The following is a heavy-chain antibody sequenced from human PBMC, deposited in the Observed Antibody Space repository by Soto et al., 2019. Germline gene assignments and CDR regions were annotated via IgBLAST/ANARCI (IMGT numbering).Heavy chain of an antibody. J-gene: IGHJ4*02. CDR1: GGSISSYY. CDR3: ARGGRITGSPTTFDY. CDR2: IYYSGST. V-gene: IGHV4-59*01. Sequence: KTSETLSLTCTVSGGSISSYYWSWIRQPPGKGLEWIGYIYYSGSTNYNPSLKSRVTISVDTSKNQFSLKLSSVTAADTAVYYCARGGRITGSPTTFDYWGQGTLVTVSS. D-gene: IGHD1-20*01.